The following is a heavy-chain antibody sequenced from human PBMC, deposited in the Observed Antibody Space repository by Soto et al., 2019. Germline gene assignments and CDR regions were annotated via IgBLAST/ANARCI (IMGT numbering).Heavy chain of an antibody. J-gene: IGHJ2*01. CDR2: ISYDGSNK. D-gene: IGHD6-19*01. V-gene: IGHV3-30*18. CDR1: GFTFSSYG. Sequence: QVQLVESGGGVVQPGRSLRLSCAASGFTFSSYGMHWVRQAPGKGLEWVAVISYDGSNKYYADSVKGRFTISRDNSKNTLYLQMNSLRAEDTAVYYCAKDGLYGSGWSYWYFDLWGRGTLVTVSS. CDR3: AKDGLYGSGWSYWYFDL.